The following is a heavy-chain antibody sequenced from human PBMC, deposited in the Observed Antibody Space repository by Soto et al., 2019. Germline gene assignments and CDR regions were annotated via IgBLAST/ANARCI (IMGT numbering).Heavy chain of an antibody. CDR1: VFTFSIYE. V-gene: IGHV3-48*03. Sequence: PGGSLRVSCAASVFTFSIYEMNWVRQAPGRGLEWVSYISSSGSTIYYADSVKGRFTISRDNAKNSLYLQMKSLRAEDTAVYYCARTGSSWYGYYYYGMDVWGQGTTVTVSS. CDR3: ARTGSSWYGYYYYGMDV. CDR2: ISSSGSTI. D-gene: IGHD6-13*01. J-gene: IGHJ6*01.